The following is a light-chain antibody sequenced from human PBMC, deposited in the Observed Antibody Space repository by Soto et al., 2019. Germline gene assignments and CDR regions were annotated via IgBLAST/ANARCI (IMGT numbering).Light chain of an antibody. CDR2: GAS. CDR3: QHYNNWWT. J-gene: IGKJ1*01. V-gene: IGKV3-15*01. CDR1: QSVTTN. Sequence: EIVMTQSPATLSVSPGERATLSCRASQSVTTNLAWYQQTPGQPPRLLIYGASTRATGIPARFSGSWSGTEFTLTISRLQSEDFAVYYCQHYNNWWTFGQGTKVDIK.